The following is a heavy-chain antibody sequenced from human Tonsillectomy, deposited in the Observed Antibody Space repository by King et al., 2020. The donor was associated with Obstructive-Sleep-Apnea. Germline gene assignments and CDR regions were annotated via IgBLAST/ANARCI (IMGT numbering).Heavy chain of an antibody. Sequence: TLKESGPALVKPTQTLTLTCTFSGFSLRTSGMCVSWIRQSPGKALEWLARIDWDDDKYYKRPLKTRVSISKDTSKNQVVLTMTNMDPVDTATYYCARTRADYGDFDYWGQGTLVTVSS. CDR3: ARTRADYGDFDY. CDR1: GFSLRTSGMC. J-gene: IGHJ4*02. D-gene: IGHD4-17*01. CDR2: IDWDDDK. V-gene: IGHV2-70*11.